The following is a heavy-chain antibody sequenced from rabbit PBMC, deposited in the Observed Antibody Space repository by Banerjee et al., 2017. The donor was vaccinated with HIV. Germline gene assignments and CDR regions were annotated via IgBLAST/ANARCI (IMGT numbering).Heavy chain of an antibody. D-gene: IGHD6-1*01. J-gene: IGHJ4*01. V-gene: IGHV1S45*01. Sequence: LEESGGGLVKPEGSLTLTCKASGFDFSSNAICWVRQAPGKGLEWIACIYGADGSTDYATWATGRFSISKTSSTTVTLQMTSLTAADTATYFCARDSNDDGWNFGLWGPGTLVTVS. CDR2: IYGADGST. CDR3: ARDSNDDGWNFGL. CDR1: GFDFSSNA.